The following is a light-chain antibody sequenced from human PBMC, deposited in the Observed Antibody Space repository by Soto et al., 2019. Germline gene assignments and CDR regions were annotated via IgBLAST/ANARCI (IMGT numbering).Light chain of an antibody. Sequence: QSVLTQPRSVSMSRWQRVPISCTGSSSNIGSTYDVQRYQQLPGTAPKLLIHGNTNRPSGVPDRFSGSKSGTSASLAITGLQADDEADYYCQSYDDSLSVHYVFGTGTKVTVL. J-gene: IGLJ1*01. CDR2: GNT. CDR3: QSYDDSLSVHYV. V-gene: IGLV1-40*01. CDR1: SSNIGSTYD.